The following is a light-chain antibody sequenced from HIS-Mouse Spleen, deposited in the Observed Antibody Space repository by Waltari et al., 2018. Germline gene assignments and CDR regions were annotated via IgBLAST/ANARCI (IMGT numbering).Light chain of an antibody. J-gene: IGLJ3*02. CDR2: RNN. CDR3: AACDDSLSGPV. CDR1: SSNIGSNY. Sequence: QSVLTQPPSASGTPGQRVTISCSGSSSNIGSNYVYWYQQLPGTAPKLRIYRNNQRPSGAPDRFSGSTSGTSASLAISGLRSEDEADYYCAACDDSLSGPVFGGGTKLTVL. V-gene: IGLV1-47*01.